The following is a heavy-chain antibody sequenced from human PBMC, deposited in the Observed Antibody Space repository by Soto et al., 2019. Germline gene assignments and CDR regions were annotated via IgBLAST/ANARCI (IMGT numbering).Heavy chain of an antibody. Sequence: SVKVSCKASGGTFSSYAISWVRQDPGQGLEWMGGIIPIFGTANYAQKFQGRVTITADESTSTAYMELSSLRSEDTAVYYCARDRDRYDSSGYYPQNFDYWGQGTLVTVSS. D-gene: IGHD3-22*01. CDR1: GGTFSSYA. V-gene: IGHV1-69*13. J-gene: IGHJ4*02. CDR2: IIPIFGTA. CDR3: ARDRDRYDSSGYYPQNFDY.